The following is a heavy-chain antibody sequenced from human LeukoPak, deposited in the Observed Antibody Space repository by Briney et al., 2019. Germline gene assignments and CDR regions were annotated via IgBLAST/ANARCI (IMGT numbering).Heavy chain of an antibody. CDR3: ARVGRDGYSYYY. Sequence: ASVKVSCKASGGTFSSYAISWVRQAPGQGLEWMGGIIPIFGTANYAQKFQGRVTITADKSTSTAYMELSSLRSEDTAVYYCARVGRDGYSYYYWGQGTLVTVSS. CDR2: IIPIFGTA. J-gene: IGHJ4*02. CDR1: GGTFSSYA. V-gene: IGHV1-69*06. D-gene: IGHD5-24*01.